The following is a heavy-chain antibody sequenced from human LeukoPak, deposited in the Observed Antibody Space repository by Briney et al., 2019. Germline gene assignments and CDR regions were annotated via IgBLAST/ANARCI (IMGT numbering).Heavy chain of an antibody. D-gene: IGHD6-19*01. Sequence: GGSLRLSCAASGFTFSRYWMNWARQAPGKGLEWVASINHNGNVNYYVDSVKGRFTISRDNAKNSLYLQMNSLRAEDTAVYYCARDGRSGWNDHDYWGQGTLVIVSS. CDR3: ARDGRSGWNDHDY. J-gene: IGHJ4*02. CDR2: INHNGNVN. CDR1: GFTFSRYW. V-gene: IGHV3-7*03.